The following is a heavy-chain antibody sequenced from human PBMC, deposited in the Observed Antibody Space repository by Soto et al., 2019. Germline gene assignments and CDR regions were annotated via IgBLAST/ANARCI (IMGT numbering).Heavy chain of an antibody. CDR3: ARDCSGGSCYSDYYYYGMDV. J-gene: IGHJ6*02. CDR1: GGTFSSYA. D-gene: IGHD2-15*01. Sequence: QVQLVQSGAEVKKPGSSVKVSCKASGGTFSSYAISWVRQAPGQGLEWMGGIIPIFGTANYAQKFQGRVTITADESTSTVYMALSSLRSEDTAVYYCARDCSGGSCYSDYYYYGMDVWGQGTTVTVSS. CDR2: IIPIFGTA. V-gene: IGHV1-69*01.